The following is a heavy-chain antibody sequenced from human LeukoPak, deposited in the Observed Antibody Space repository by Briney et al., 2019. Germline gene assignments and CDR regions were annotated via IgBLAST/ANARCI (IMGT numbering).Heavy chain of an antibody. CDR1: GGSFSGYY. CDR3: ARVPGRYCSGGSCYE. V-gene: IGHV4-34*01. D-gene: IGHD2-15*01. CDR2: INHSGST. Sequence: SEILSLTCAVYGGSFSGYYWSWIRQPPGKGLEWIGEINHSGSTNYNPSLKSRVTISVDTSKNQFSLKLSSVTAADTAVYYCARVPGRYCSGGSCYEWGQGTLVTVSS. J-gene: IGHJ4*02.